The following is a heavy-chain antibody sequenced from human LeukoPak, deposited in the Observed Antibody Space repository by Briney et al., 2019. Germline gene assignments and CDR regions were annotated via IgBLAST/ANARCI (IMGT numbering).Heavy chain of an antibody. V-gene: IGHV1-46*02. J-gene: IGHJ4*02. CDR2: INPNDDST. CDR1: GYTFNNYD. CDR3: ARTFDY. Sequence: GASVKVSCKASGYTFNNYDMHWVRQAPGQGLEWMGIINPNDDSTSYAQKFQGRVTMTRDMSTSTVYMELSSLRSEDTAVYYCARTFDYWGQGTLVTVSS.